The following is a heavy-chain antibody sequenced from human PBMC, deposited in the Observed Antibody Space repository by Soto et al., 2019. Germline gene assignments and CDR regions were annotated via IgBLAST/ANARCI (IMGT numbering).Heavy chain of an antibody. D-gene: IGHD1-1*01. CDR2: VYYTGST. CDR1: GDSVSNDVYY. V-gene: IGHV4-61*08. J-gene: IGHJ6*04. CDR3: ARDPYTWNDTQHHGMDV. Sequence: QVHLQESGPGLVKPSETLSLTCTVSGDSVSNDVYYWNWIRQPPGKGLEWIGYVYYTGSTNYSPSFKSRVIMSVSTSKTQFSLKLSPVTAADTAVYFCARDPYTWNDTQHHGMDVWGKGTTVTVSS.